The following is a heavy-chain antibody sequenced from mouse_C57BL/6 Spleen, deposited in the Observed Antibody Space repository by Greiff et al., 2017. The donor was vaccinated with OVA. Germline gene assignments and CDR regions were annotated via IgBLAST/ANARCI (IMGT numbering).Heavy chain of an antibody. CDR1: GFTFSSYT. CDR3: ARDPGYGNLDY. V-gene: IGHV5-9*01. D-gene: IGHD2-1*01. Sequence: DVKLVESGGGLVKPGGSLKLSCAASGFTFSSYTMSWVRQTPEKRLEWVATLSGGGGNTYYPDSVKGRFTISRDNAKNTLYLQMSSLRSEDTALYYCARDPGYGNLDYWGQGTTLTVSS. CDR2: LSGGGGNT. J-gene: IGHJ2*01.